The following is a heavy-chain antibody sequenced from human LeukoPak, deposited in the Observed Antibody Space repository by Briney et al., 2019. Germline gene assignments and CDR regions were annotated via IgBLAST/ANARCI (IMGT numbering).Heavy chain of an antibody. CDR2: ISWNSGSI. V-gene: IGHV3-9*01. D-gene: IGHD3-22*01. Sequence: GGSLRLSCAASGFTFDDYAMHWVRQAPGKGLEWVSGISWNSGSIGYADSVKGRFTISRDNAKNSLYLQMNSLRAEDTAVYYCARGGFMIVVVITDYWGQGTLVTVSS. J-gene: IGHJ4*02. CDR3: ARGGFMIVVVITDY. CDR1: GFTFDDYA.